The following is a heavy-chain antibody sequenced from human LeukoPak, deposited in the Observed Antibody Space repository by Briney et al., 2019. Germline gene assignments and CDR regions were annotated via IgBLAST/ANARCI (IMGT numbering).Heavy chain of an antibody. D-gene: IGHD3-10*01. CDR2: INSDGSST. J-gene: IGHJ6*02. Sequence: PGGSLRLSCAPSRFPFSIHWMHCVSQAPGKGLVWVSRINSDGSSTSYADSVKGRFTISRDNAMNTLYLQMNSLGAEDRAVYYCGEDRGYYYHGLDVWGQGTRSPSP. V-gene: IGHV3-74*01. CDR1: RFPFSIHW. CDR3: GEDRGYYYHGLDV.